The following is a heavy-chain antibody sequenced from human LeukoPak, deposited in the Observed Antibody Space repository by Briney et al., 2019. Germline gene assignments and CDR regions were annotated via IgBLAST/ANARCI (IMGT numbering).Heavy chain of an antibody. J-gene: IGHJ4*02. D-gene: IGHD3-22*01. CDR3: ATQALVVVHFDY. V-gene: IGHV3-23*01. CDR2: ISGSGGST. CDR1: GFTFSSYA. Sequence: GTSLRLSCAASGFTFSSYAMSWVRQAPGKGLEWVSAISGSGGSTYYADSVKGRFTISRDNSKNTLYLQMNSLRAEDTAVYYCATQALVVVHFDYWGQGTLVTVSS.